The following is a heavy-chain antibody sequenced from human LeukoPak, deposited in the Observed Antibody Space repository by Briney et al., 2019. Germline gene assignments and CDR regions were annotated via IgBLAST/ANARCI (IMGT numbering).Heavy chain of an antibody. J-gene: IGHJ4*02. CDR3: ARAPTYYYDSSGLLYPMYFDY. CDR2: FSSSSSYI. V-gene: IGHV3-21*01. Sequence: PGGSLILSCAASGFTFSSYSMNWVRQAPGKGLEWVSSFSSSSSYIYYADSVKGRFTISRDNAKNSLYLQMNSLRAEDTAVYYCARAPTYYYDSSGLLYPMYFDYWGQGTLVTVSS. D-gene: IGHD3-22*01. CDR1: GFTFSSYS.